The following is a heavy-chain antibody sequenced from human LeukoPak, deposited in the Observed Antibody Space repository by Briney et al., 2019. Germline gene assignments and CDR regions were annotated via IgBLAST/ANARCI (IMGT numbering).Heavy chain of an antibody. V-gene: IGHV3-23*01. J-gene: IGHJ6*04. CDR1: GFTFSNYA. D-gene: IGHD2-2*01. Sequence: GGSLRLSCAASGFTFSNYAMSWVRQAPGKGLEGVSAISGSGGSTYYAESVKGRFTISRDNSKNTLYLQMNSLRAEDTAVYYCAKRYCSSTSCYWGYYYGMDVWGKGTTVTVSS. CDR3: AKRYCSSTSCYWGYYYGMDV. CDR2: ISGSGGST.